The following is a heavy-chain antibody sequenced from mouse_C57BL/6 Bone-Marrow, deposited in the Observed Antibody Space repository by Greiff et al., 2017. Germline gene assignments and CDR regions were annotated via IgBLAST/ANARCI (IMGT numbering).Heavy chain of an antibody. J-gene: IGHJ2*01. Sequence: QVQLQQSGAELVKPGASVKISCKASGYAFSSYWMNWVKQRPGKGLEWIGQIYPGDGDTNYNGKFKGKATLTADKSSSTAYMQLSSLTSEDSAVYFCAREADGYDGGDPDYWGQGTTLTVSS. D-gene: IGHD2-2*01. CDR2: IYPGDGDT. CDR3: AREADGYDGGDPDY. V-gene: IGHV1-80*01. CDR1: GYAFSSYW.